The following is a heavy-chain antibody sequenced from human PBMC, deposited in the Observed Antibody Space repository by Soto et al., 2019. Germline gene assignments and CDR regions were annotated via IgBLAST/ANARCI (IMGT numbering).Heavy chain of an antibody. Sequence: QVQLQQWGAGLLKPSETLSLTCAVYGGFVSSGSYYWSWIRQPPGKGLEWIGEMSHSGGTHFNPSLKSRVTISVDTSKNQFSLKMSSVTAADTALHYCARVERGTATTVVDAFDIWGPGTRVTVSS. D-gene: IGHD1-1*01. CDR1: GGFVSSGSYY. V-gene: IGHV4-34*01. CDR2: MSHSGGT. CDR3: ARVERGTATTVVDAFDI. J-gene: IGHJ3*02.